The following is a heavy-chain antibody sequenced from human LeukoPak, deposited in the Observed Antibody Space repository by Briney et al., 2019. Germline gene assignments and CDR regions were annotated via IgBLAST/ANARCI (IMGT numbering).Heavy chain of an antibody. CDR3: AKGSGWYN. Sequence: GGSLRLSCAASGFTFSISTMTWVRQAPGKGLEWVSGISGSGGSTYYAESVKGRFTISRDNSKSTLYLQMNSLRAEDTAIYYCAKGSGWYNWGQGTLVTVSS. J-gene: IGHJ4*02. V-gene: IGHV3-23*01. CDR2: ISGSGGST. D-gene: IGHD6-19*01. CDR1: GFTFSIST.